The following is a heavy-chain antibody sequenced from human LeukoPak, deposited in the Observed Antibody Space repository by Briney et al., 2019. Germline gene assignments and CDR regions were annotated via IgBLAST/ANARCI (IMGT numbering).Heavy chain of an antibody. CDR1: GFTFSSYW. V-gene: IGHV3-7*01. CDR3: ARTRGYSYGTYFDY. D-gene: IGHD5-18*01. J-gene: IGHJ4*02. CDR2: IKQDGSEK. Sequence: GSLRLSCAASGFTFSSYWMSWVRQAPGKGLEWVANIKQDGSEKYYVDSVKGRFTISRDNAKNSLYLQMNSLRAEDTAVYYCARTRGYSYGTYFDYWGQGTLVTVSS.